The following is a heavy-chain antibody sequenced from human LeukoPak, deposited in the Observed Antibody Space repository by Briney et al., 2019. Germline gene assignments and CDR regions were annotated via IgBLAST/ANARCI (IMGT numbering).Heavy chain of an antibody. V-gene: IGHV3-49*04. CDR1: GFTFGDYA. Sequence: QPGGSLRLSCSTSGFTFGDYAMSWVRQAPGKGLEWVGFIQAKAYGGATKYAASVYGRFSISRDDSQSIANLQMNDLKTEDTAVYYCTRAPHPRCSSSGCYLDCWGQGTLVTVSS. J-gene: IGHJ4*02. CDR3: TRAPHPRCSSSGCYLDC. CDR2: IQAKAYGGAT. D-gene: IGHD2-2*01.